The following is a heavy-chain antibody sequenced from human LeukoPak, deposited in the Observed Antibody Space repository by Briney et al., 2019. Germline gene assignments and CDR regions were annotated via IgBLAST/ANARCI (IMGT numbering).Heavy chain of an antibody. D-gene: IGHD1-14*01. CDR3: AREPRIEYYMDV. V-gene: IGHV1-18*01. Sequence: GASVKVSCRASGYTFTRYGLSWVRQAPGQGLEWMGWISAYNGNTNYAQKLQGRVTMTTDTSTSTAYMELRSLRSDDTAVYYCAREPRIEYYMDVWGKGTTVTISS. CDR1: GYTFTRYG. CDR2: ISAYNGNT. J-gene: IGHJ6*03.